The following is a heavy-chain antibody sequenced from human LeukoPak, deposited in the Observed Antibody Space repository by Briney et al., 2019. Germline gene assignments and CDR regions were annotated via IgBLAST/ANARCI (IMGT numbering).Heavy chain of an antibody. V-gene: IGHV4-34*01. D-gene: IGHD6-13*01. CDR1: GGSFSGYY. CDR2: INHSGST. CDR3: ASSHSTRYYFDY. J-gene: IGHJ4*02. Sequence: SETLSLTCAVYGGSFSGYYWSWIRQPPGKGLEWIGEINHSGSTNYDPSLKSRVTISVDTSKNQFSLKLSSVTAADTAVYYCASSHSTRYYFDYWGQGTLVTVSS.